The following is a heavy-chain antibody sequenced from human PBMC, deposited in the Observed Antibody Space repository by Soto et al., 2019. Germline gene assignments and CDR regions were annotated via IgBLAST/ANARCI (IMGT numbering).Heavy chain of an antibody. CDR1: GFSLRTSGVG. Sequence: QITLNESGPTLVKPTQTLTLTCTFSGFSLRTSGVGVTWIRQPPGKALEWLAVIYWDNDKRYSPSLKSRLTITKDTSKIQVVLTLTNMDPVDTATYFCAHRQDTGYFHYWGQGTLVTVSS. CDR2: IYWDNDK. V-gene: IGHV2-5*02. CDR3: AHRQDTGYFHY. D-gene: IGHD3-9*01. J-gene: IGHJ4*02.